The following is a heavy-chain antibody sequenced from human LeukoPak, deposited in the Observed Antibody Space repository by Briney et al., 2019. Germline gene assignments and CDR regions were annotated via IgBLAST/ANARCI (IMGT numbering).Heavy chain of an antibody. V-gene: IGHV4-39*06. J-gene: IGHJ5*02. D-gene: IGHD3-10*01. Sequence: PSETLSLLCTVSDGSLSGTPYFWGGFRQPPGKGPEWIGNIHYTGNVYYSASLQSRVTISVDASKNQFPLKLYSLTAADTAVYYCARVAPGSPWFDPWGQGTLVTVS. CDR2: IHYTGNV. CDR1: DGSLSGTPYF. CDR3: ARVAPGSPWFDP.